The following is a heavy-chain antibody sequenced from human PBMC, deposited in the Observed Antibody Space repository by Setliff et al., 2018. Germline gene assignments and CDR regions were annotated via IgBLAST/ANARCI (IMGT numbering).Heavy chain of an antibody. CDR2: ISAGGSRT. J-gene: IGHJ6*03. V-gene: IGHV3-23*01. CDR1: GFTFSSYA. D-gene: IGHD1-1*01. Sequence: GGSLRLSCAASGFTFSSYAMNWVRQAPGKGLEWVSFISAGGSRTYYADSVKGRVTISRDNSKNTLYLQMNSLRAEDTAVYYCARGPWKHSAYYYYYYMDVWGKGTTVTVSS. CDR3: ARGPWKHSAYYYYYYMDV.